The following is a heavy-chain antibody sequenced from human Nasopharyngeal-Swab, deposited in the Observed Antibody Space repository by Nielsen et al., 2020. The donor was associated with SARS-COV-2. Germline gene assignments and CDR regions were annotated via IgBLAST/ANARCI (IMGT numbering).Heavy chain of an antibody. J-gene: IGHJ3*02. V-gene: IGHV4-34*01. CDR3: ARSFRGTTPRDAFDI. Sequence: SETLSLTCAVYGGSFSGYYWSWIRQPPGKGLEWIGKINHSGSTNYNPSLKSRVTISVDTSKNQFSLKLSSVTAADTAVYYCARSFRGTTPRDAFDIWGQGTMVTVSS. CDR2: INHSGST. CDR1: GGSFSGYY. D-gene: IGHD1-7*01.